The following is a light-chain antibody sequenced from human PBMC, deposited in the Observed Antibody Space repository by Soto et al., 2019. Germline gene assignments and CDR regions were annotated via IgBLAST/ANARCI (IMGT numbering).Light chain of an antibody. V-gene: IGLV2-14*01. J-gene: IGLJ2*01. CDR3: SSYTSSSTLV. CDR1: SSDVGGYNY. CDR2: DVS. Sequence: ALTQPASVSGSPGQSITISCTGTSSDVGGYNYVSWYQQHPGKAPKLMIYDVSNRPSGVSNRFSGSKSGNTASPTISGLQAEDEADYYCSSYTSSSTLVFGGGTKLTVL.